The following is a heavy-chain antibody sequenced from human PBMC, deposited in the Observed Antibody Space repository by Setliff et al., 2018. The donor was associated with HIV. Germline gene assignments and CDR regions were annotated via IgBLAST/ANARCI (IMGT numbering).Heavy chain of an antibody. Sequence: PSETLSLTCGVSGYSISSDNWWTWVRQAPGKGLEWIGEIYHSEYTNYNPSLKSRVAMSVDKSKNQFSLKLSSVTAADTAVYYCARGIGGLYDSSGFSNPFDYWGQGTLVTVSS. CDR2: IYHSEYT. V-gene: IGHV4-4*02. CDR1: GYSISSDNW. D-gene: IGHD3-22*01. CDR3: ARGIGGLYDSSGFSNPFDY. J-gene: IGHJ4*02.